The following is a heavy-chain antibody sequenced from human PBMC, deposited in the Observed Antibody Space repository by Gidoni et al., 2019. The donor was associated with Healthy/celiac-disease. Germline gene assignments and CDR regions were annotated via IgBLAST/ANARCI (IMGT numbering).Heavy chain of an antibody. Sequence: QVQLVQSGAEVKKPGASVKVSCKASGYTFTSYDINWVRQATGQGLEWMGWMNPNSGNTGYAQKFQGRVTMTRNTSISTAYMELSSLRSEDTAVYYCARGLGGITMVQGVISPYGMDVWGQGTTVTVSS. V-gene: IGHV1-8*01. CDR2: MNPNSGNT. CDR3: ARGLGGITMVQGVISPYGMDV. CDR1: GYTFTSYD. J-gene: IGHJ6*02. D-gene: IGHD3-10*01.